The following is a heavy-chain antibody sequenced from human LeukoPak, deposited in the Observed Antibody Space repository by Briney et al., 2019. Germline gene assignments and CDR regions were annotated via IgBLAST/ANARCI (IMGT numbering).Heavy chain of an antibody. Sequence: PGGSLSLSCAAAAFTFSSYCMHWVRQATGKGLVWVARTNSDGSSTSYADSVKGRFTISRDNAKNTLYLQMNSLRAEDTAVYYCARGRKQLVSTRNALDIWGQGTMVTVSS. V-gene: IGHV3-74*01. J-gene: IGHJ3*02. CDR3: ARGRKQLVSTRNALDI. CDR2: TNSDGSST. CDR1: AFTFSSYC. D-gene: IGHD6-6*01.